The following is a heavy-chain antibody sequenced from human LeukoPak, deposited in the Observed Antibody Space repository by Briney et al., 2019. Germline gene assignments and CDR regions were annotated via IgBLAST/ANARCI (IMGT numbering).Heavy chain of an antibody. J-gene: IGHJ6*04. Sequence: SETLSLTCTVSGYSISSGYYWGWIRQPPGKGLEWIGSVYHSGSTYYNPSLKSRVTISVDTSKNQFSLKLSSVTAADTAVYYCAELGITMIGGVWGKGTTVTISS. CDR2: VYHSGST. D-gene: IGHD3-10*02. V-gene: IGHV4-38-2*02. CDR1: GYSISSGYY. CDR3: AELGITMIGGV.